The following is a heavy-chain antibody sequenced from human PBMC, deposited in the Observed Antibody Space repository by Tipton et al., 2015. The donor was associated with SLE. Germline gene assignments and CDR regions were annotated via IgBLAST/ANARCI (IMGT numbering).Heavy chain of an antibody. CDR1: GFTFSSYW. J-gene: IGHJ5*02. V-gene: IGHV3-7*01. CDR3: ARFPPATTSTWLYTWFDL. CDR2: IKQDGSEK. D-gene: IGHD2-2*01. Sequence: SLRLSCAASGFTFSSYWMSWVRQAPGKGLEWVANIKQDGSEKYYVDSVKGRFTISRDNAKISLYLQMSSLRVEDTAMYYCARFPPATTSTWLYTWFDLWGQGPLITVSS.